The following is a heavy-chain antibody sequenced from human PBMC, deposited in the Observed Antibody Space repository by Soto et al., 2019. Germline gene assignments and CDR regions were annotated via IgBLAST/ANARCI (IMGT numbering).Heavy chain of an antibody. J-gene: IGHJ6*02. V-gene: IGHV4-31*01. D-gene: IGHD3-22*01. CDR1: RGSISSRVYY. CDR2: IYYSGST. Sequence: SETLSLSCTVSRGSISSRVYYWSWIPQHPPKGLDFIRYIYYSGSTYYNPSLKSIVTMSVDTSKNQFSLKLSSVTAADTAGYYCARDVYYDSSGYPFGSGVYYYGMDVWGQGTTVTVSS. CDR3: ARDVYYDSSGYPFGSGVYYYGMDV.